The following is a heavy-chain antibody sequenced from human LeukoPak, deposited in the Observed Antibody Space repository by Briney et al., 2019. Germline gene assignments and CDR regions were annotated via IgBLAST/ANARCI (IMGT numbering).Heavy chain of an antibody. D-gene: IGHD3-9*01. CDR2: ISRSGSTK. J-gene: IGHJ3*02. Sequence: PGGSLRLSCAASGFTFSDYNMRWIRQAPGKGLEWVSSISRSGSTKYYADSVKGRFTISRDNAKNSLFLQMNSLRAEDTAVYYCARDREHYDILTGYLIDAFDIWGQGTMVTVSS. V-gene: IGHV3-11*01. CDR3: ARDREHYDILTGYLIDAFDI. CDR1: GFTFSDYN.